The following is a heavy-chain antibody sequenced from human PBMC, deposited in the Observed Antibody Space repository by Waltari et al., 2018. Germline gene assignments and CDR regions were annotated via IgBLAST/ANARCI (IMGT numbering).Heavy chain of an antibody. J-gene: IGHJ4*02. CDR1: GFPLRMYS. V-gene: IGHV3-7*03. Sequence: EVYLAESGGGLVQPGGSLRLSCVASGFPLRMYSMTWVRQAPGKGVEWVANINLDGTGEYYVDSVRGRFTISRDNTKNSLYLQMNRLRDDDTAVYYCARGSADFVRFWDSWGQGTLVTVSS. D-gene: IGHD3-10*01. CDR2: INLDGTGE. CDR3: ARGSADFVRFWDS.